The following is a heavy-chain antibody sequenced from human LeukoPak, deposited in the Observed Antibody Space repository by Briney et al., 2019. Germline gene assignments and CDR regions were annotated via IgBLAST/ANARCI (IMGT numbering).Heavy chain of an antibody. J-gene: IGHJ4*02. CDR1: GGSISSTSYY. Sequence: SETLSLTCTVSGGSISSTSYYWGWIRQPPGKGLEWIGSIYYSGSTNYNPSLTSRLTISVHTSKNQFSMKLSSVTAADTAVYYCARHGHPLLWFGETGTGWGQGTLVTVSS. CDR3: ARHGHPLLWFGETGTG. CDR2: IYYSGST. V-gene: IGHV4-39*01. D-gene: IGHD3-10*01.